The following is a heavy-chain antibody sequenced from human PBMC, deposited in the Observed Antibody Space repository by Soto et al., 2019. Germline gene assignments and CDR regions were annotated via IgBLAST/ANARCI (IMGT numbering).Heavy chain of an antibody. V-gene: IGHV3-30-3*01. CDR3: ARDPQGGYDSTPTIFDY. Sequence: GGSLRLSCAASGFTFSSYAMHWVRQAPGKGLEWVAVISYDGSNKYYADSVKGRFTISRDNSKNTLYLQMNSLRAEDTAVYYCARDPQGGYDSTPTIFDYWGQGTLVTVSS. J-gene: IGHJ4*02. CDR2: ISYDGSNK. D-gene: IGHD5-12*01. CDR1: GFTFSSYA.